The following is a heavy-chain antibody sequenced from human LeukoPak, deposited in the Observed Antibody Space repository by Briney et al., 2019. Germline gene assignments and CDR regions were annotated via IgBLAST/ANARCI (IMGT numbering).Heavy chain of an antibody. Sequence: GSSVKVSCKASGGTFSNYAISWVRQAPGQGLEWMGGIIPIFGTANYAQKFQGRVTITTDESTSTAYMELSSLRSEDTAVYYCARGYCSSTSCSHPYDYWGQGTLVTVSS. CDR3: ARGYCSSTSCSHPYDY. CDR1: GGTFSNYA. D-gene: IGHD2-2*01. CDR2: IIPIFGTA. J-gene: IGHJ4*02. V-gene: IGHV1-69*05.